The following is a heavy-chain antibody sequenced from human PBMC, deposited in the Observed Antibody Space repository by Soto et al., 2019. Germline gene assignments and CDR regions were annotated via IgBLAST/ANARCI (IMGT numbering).Heavy chain of an antibody. J-gene: IGHJ6*03. CDR3: AKLSGYDYYYYIAV. V-gene: IGHV3-23*01. Sequence: GGSLRLSCAASGFTFSAFAMNWVRQAPGKGLEWVSAITGSGGSTYYVDSVKGRFTISRDNSKNTLHLQMNSLRAEDSAVYYCAKLSGYDYYYYIAVWGKGTTVTVSS. D-gene: IGHD1-26*01. CDR2: ITGSGGST. CDR1: GFTFSAFA.